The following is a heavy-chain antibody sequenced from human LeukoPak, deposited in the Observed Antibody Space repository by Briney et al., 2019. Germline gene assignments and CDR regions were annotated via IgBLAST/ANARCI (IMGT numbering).Heavy chain of an antibody. CDR3: ASVASGDYTAFDI. CDR2: IYHSGST. J-gene: IGHJ3*02. D-gene: IGHD7-27*01. CDR1: GYSISSGYY. V-gene: IGHV4-38-2*02. Sequence: NPSETLSLTCTVSGYSISSGYYWGWIRQPPGKGLEWIGSIYHSGSTYYNPSLKSRVTISVDTSKNQFSLKLSSVTAADTAVYYCASVASGDYTAFDIWGQGTMVTVSS.